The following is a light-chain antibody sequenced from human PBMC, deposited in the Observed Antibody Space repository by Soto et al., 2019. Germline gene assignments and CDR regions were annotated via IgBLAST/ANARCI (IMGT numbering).Light chain of an antibody. CDR1: QSIGSW. J-gene: IGKJ2*01. V-gene: IGKV1-5*03. Sequence: DIQMTQSPSTLSASVGDGVTITCRASQSIGSWLAWYQQKPGTAPNLLIYKATNLQSGVQSRFSGSGSGTDFSLTISSLQPVDAAIYFCQQYNDFQYTFGPGTKLEI. CDR2: KAT. CDR3: QQYNDFQYT.